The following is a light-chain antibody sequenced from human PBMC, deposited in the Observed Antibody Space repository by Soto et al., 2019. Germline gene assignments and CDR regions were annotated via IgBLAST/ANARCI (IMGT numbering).Light chain of an antibody. V-gene: IGKV3-11*01. CDR2: DVS. Sequence: DIVLTQSPAILSLSPGERATLSCRASEDVGNSLAWYQQRPGQSPRLLIYDVSNRATGIPSRFSGSGSGADFTPTISSLEPDDFAVYYCQQRYNWPRTFGQGTKVDI. CDR1: EDVGNS. CDR3: QQRYNWPRT. J-gene: IGKJ1*01.